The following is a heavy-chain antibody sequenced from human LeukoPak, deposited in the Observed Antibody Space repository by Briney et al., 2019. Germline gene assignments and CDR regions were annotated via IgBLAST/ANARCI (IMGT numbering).Heavy chain of an antibody. CDR3: ARAGTVMLLDY. D-gene: IGHD3-16*01. CDR1: GYTFIDYY. Sequence: ASVTVSCTASGYTFIDYYLHWVRQAPGQGREWMAWINPKNGDTSYAQKFQGRVSMTRDTSISTAYMELSRLSSDDTAVYYCARAGTVMLLDYWGQGTLVTVSS. V-gene: IGHV1-2*02. CDR2: INPKNGDT. J-gene: IGHJ4*02.